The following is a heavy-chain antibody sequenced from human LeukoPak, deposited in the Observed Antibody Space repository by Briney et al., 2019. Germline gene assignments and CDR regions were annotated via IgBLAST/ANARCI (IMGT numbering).Heavy chain of an antibody. V-gene: IGHV4-34*01. CDR2: INHSGST. CDR3: AREGRAAGIVATTHFDY. CDR1: GGSFSGYY. J-gene: IGHJ4*02. D-gene: IGHD5-12*01. Sequence: PSETLSLTCAVYGGSFSGYYWSWIRQPPGKGLEWIGEINHSGSTNYNPSLKSRVTISVDTSKNQFSLKLSSVTAADTAVYYCAREGRAAGIVATTHFDYWGQGTLVTASS.